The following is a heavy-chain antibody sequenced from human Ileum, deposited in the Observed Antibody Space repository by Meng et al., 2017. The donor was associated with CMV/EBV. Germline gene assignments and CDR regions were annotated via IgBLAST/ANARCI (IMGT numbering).Heavy chain of an antibody. J-gene: IGHJ4*02. CDR2: IHDSGST. CDR3: ARVWGIAVRPLDY. V-gene: IGHV4-30-4*01. D-gene: IGHD6-6*01. CDR1: GDSISSGHYY. Sequence: QWQMQGAGPGPVKPSQTLSLTCIVSGDSISSGHYYWSWIRQTPGKGLEWIGHIHDSGSTYYNPSLQSRVTISVDTSKNQFSLKLSSVTAADTAVYYCARVWGIAVRPLDYWGQGTLVTVSS.